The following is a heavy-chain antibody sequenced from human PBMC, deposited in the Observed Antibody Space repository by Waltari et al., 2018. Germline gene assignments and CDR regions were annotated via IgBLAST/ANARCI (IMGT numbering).Heavy chain of an antibody. V-gene: IGHV4-61*02. CDR2: IYTSGST. CDR3: ARVRRSSSWYADY. CDR1: GGSISSGSYY. D-gene: IGHD6-13*01. Sequence: QVQLQESGPGLVKPSQTLSLTCTVSGGSISSGSYYWSWIRQPAGKGLEWIGRIYTSGSTNYNPSPKSRVTISVDTSKNQFSLKLSSVTAADTAVYYCARVRRSSSWYADYWGQGTLVTVSS. J-gene: IGHJ4*02.